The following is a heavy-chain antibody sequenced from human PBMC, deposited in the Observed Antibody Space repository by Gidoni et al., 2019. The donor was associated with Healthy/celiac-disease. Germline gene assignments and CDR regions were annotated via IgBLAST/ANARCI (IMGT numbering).Heavy chain of an antibody. Sequence: EVQLVESGGGLVQPGGSLRLSCAASGFPFSSYEMNWVRQAPGKGLEWVSYISSSGSTIYYADSVKGRFTISRDNAKNSLYLQMNSLRAEDTAVYYCARVRWLQPYFDYWGQGTLVTVSS. CDR3: ARVRWLQPYFDY. D-gene: IGHD5-12*01. CDR2: ISSSGSTI. J-gene: IGHJ4*02. CDR1: GFPFSSYE. V-gene: IGHV3-48*03.